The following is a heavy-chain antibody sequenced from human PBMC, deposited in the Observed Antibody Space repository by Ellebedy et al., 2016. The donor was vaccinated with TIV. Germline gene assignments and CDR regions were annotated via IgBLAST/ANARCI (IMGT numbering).Heavy chain of an antibody. V-gene: IGHV3-7*01. CDR3: ARRGSYGDYAVQVNSWFDR. Sequence: GGSLRLSCVASGFSFRSYWMSWVRQAPGKGLEWVANIYQDSSTQYYVDSVKGRFTISRDNAKNSLFLQMNSLRVEETAVYYCARRGSYGDYAVQVNSWFDRWGRGTLVSVSS. CDR2: IYQDSSTQ. D-gene: IGHD4-17*01. J-gene: IGHJ5*02. CDR1: GFSFRSYW.